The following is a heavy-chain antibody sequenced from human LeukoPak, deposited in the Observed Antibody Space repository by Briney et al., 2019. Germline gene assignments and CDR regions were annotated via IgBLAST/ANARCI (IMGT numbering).Heavy chain of an antibody. Sequence: PGGSLRLSCAASGFTFSSYAMSWVRQAPGKGLEWVSAISGSGGSTYCADSVKGRFTISRDNSKNTLYLQMNSLRAEDTAVYYCAKDKGSYYRAFDYWGQGTLVTVSS. CDR3: AKDKGSYYRAFDY. CDR1: GFTFSSYA. V-gene: IGHV3-23*01. CDR2: ISGSGGST. D-gene: IGHD1-26*01. J-gene: IGHJ4*02.